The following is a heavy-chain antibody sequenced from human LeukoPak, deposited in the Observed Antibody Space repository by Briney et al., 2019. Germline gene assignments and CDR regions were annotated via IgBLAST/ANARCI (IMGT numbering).Heavy chain of an antibody. CDR1: GYTFTSDD. V-gene: IGHV1-8*03. D-gene: IGHD5-12*01. CDR3: ARGQVVTTRKFDY. Sequence: GASVKVSCKASGYTFTSDDINWVRQAAGQGLEWMGWMNPNSGNTGYAQKFQGRVTITRNTSISTAYMELSSLRSEDTAVYYCARGQVVTTRKFDYWGQGTLATVSS. J-gene: IGHJ4*02. CDR2: MNPNSGNT.